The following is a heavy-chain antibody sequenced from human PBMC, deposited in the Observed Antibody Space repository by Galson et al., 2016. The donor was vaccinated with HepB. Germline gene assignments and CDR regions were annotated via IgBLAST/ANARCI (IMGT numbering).Heavy chain of an antibody. D-gene: IGHD1-14*01. V-gene: IGHV3-15*01. CDR2: IKSKTDGGTA. CDR1: GTTFSDAW. CDR3: TSAGNY. J-gene: IGHJ4*02. Sequence: SLRLSCAASGTTFSDAWFHWVRQAPGKGLEWVGRIKSKTDGGTADYGALVKGRFTISRDDSKNTVYLQMNSLKNDDTAVYYCTSAGNYWGQGTLVTVSS.